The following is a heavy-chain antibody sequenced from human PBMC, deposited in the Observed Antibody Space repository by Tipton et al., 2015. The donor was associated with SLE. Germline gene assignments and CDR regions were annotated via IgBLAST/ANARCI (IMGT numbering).Heavy chain of an antibody. CDR2: MYYLGST. J-gene: IGHJ5*02. D-gene: IGHD3-22*01. CDR1: GGSISSSDYY. Sequence: TLSLTCTISGGSISSSDYYWGWIRQPPGKGLEWFGSMYYLGSTYYNPSLESRVTMSLDTSKNQFSLKLNSVTAADTAVYYCARRNYYENSGYHSDWFDPWGQGTLVTVRS. CDR3: ARRNYYENSGYHSDWFDP. V-gene: IGHV4-39*07.